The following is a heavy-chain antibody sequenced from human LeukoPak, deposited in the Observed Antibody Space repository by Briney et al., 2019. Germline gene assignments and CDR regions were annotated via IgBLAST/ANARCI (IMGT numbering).Heavy chain of an antibody. J-gene: IGHJ4*02. CDR1: GFTFSSYS. CDR3: ARGLRHGATEGFDY. CDR2: ISSSSSTI. Sequence: PGGSLRLSCAASGFTFSSYSMNWVRQAPGKGLEWVSYISSSSSTIYYADSVKGRFTISRDNAKNSLYLQMNSLRAEDTAVYYCARGLRHGATEGFDYWGQGTLVTVSS. V-gene: IGHV3-48*04. D-gene: IGHD1-26*01.